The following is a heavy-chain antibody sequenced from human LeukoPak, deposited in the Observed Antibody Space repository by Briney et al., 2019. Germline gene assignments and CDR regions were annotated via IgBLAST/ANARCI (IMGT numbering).Heavy chain of an antibody. D-gene: IGHD4-23*01. J-gene: IGHJ3*02. CDR3: ARLIWYGGNSWDAFDI. CDR2: IYYSGST. Sequence: SETLSLTCLLSGGSIGPYYWSWIRQAAGKGPEWIGYIYYSGSTNYNPSLKSRVTISVDTSKNQFSLKLSSVTAADTAVYYCARLIWYGGNSWDAFDIWGQGTMVTVSS. V-gene: IGHV4-59*08. CDR1: GGSIGPYY.